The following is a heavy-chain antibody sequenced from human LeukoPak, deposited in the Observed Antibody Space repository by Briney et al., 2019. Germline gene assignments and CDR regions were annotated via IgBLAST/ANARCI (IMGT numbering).Heavy chain of an antibody. D-gene: IGHD5-24*01. V-gene: IGHV4-59*10. CDR3: VATDPYYYYYMDV. CDR2: IYTSGST. J-gene: IGHJ6*03. Sequence: SETLSLTCAVYGGSFSGYYWSWIRQPAGKGLEWIGRIYTSGSTNYNPSLKSRVTMSVDTSKNQFSLKLSSVTAADTAVYYCVATDPYYYYYMDVWGKGTTVTVSS. CDR1: GGSFSGYY.